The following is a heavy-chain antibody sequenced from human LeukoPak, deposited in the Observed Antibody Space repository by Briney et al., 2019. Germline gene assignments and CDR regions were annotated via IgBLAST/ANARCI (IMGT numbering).Heavy chain of an antibody. CDR2: IRFDGSKE. D-gene: IGHD6-19*01. CDR3: AKGGGWGIAVAGYFDY. CDR1: GFIFSSYG. J-gene: IGHJ4*02. V-gene: IGHV3-30*02. Sequence: AGGSLRLSCAASGFIFSSYGMNWVRQAPGKGLEWVALIRFDGSKEYYADSVKGRFTISRDNSKNTLYLQMNSLRVEDSAVYYCAKGGGWGIAVAGYFDYWGQGTLVTVSS.